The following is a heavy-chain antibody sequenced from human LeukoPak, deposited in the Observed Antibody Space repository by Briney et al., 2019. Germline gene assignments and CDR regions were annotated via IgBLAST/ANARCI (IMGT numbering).Heavy chain of an antibody. CDR2: IRYDGSNK. CDR3: AKFYGIAARHPGDY. D-gene: IGHD6-6*01. Sequence: GGSLGLSCAASGFTFSSYGMHWVRQAPGKGLEWVAFIRYDGSNKYYADSVKGRFTISRDNSKNTLYLQMNSLRAEDTAVYYCAKFYGIAARHPGDYWGQGTLVTVSS. CDR1: GFTFSSYG. V-gene: IGHV3-30*02. J-gene: IGHJ4*02.